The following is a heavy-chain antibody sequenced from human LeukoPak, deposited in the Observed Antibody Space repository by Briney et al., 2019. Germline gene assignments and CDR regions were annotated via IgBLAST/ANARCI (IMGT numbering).Heavy chain of an antibody. J-gene: IGHJ3*02. CDR3: AREGPRGAFDI. V-gene: IGHV3-30-3*01. CDR2: ISYDGTNK. CDR1: GFTFSSYA. Sequence: GRSLRLSCAASGFTFSSYAMHWVRQAPGKGLEWVAVISYDGTNKYYADSVKGRFTISRDNSKNTLYLQMNSLRAEDTAVYYCAREGPRGAFDIWGQGTMVTASS.